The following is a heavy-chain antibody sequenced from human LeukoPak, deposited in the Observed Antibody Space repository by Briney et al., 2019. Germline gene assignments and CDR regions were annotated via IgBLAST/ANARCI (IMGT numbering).Heavy chain of an antibody. Sequence: ESGPVLVKPTETRTLTRTASVLSLRNDRMGVSWLGQPRGKALEWLAQIFSNAEKSYSTSLKSRLTISKDTSKSQVFLTTTNMDPVDTSTDYCARTTKMMREFGYFDSWGQGTLVTVSS. CDR3: ARTTKMMREFGYFDS. CDR2: IFSNAEK. D-gene: IGHD3-10*01. J-gene: IGHJ4*02. V-gene: IGHV2-26*01. CDR1: VLSLRNDRMG.